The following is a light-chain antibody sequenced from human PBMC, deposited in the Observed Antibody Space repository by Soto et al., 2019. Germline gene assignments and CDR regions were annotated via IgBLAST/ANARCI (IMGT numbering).Light chain of an antibody. Sequence: QSVLTQPASVSGSPGQSITISCTGTSSDIGGYDYVSWYHQYPGKAPKLMIYDVSNRPSGVSDRFSGSKAANTASLTISGLHAEDEADYYCNSYTTSSRLYVFGTGTTLTDL. CDR3: NSYTTSSRLYV. V-gene: IGLV2-14*01. J-gene: IGLJ1*01. CDR1: SSDIGGYDY. CDR2: DVS.